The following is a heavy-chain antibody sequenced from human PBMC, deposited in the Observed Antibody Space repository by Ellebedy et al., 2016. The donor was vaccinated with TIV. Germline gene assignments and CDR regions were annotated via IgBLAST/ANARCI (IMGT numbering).Heavy chain of an antibody. CDR2: IDYSGTT. Sequence: SETLSLTCSVSGGSISDPSYYWVWVRQPPEKGLEWIGSIDYSGTTYYTPSFESRVTISLDKSENQFSLKVTPVTAADTAVYFCSRLGPFFYAMDAWGQGTTVTVSS. J-gene: IGHJ6*02. D-gene: IGHD3-16*01. CDR1: GGSISDPSYY. V-gene: IGHV4-39*01. CDR3: SRLGPFFYAMDA.